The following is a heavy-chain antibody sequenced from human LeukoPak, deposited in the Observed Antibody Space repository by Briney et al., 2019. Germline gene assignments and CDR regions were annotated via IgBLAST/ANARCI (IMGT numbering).Heavy chain of an antibody. Sequence: PGGSLRLSCASSGFGFGNYWMHWVRQTPGEGLVWVSRINSDGSSTTYADSGKGRFTISRDNARNTLFLQMNSLRAEDTAVYYCARDPHNYDSSGYQDAFDIWGQGTMVTVSS. D-gene: IGHD3-22*01. CDR1: GFGFGNYW. V-gene: IGHV3-74*03. J-gene: IGHJ3*02. CDR2: INSDGSST. CDR3: ARDPHNYDSSGYQDAFDI.